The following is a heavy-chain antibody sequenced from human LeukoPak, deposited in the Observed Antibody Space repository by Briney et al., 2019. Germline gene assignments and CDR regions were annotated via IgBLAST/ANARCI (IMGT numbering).Heavy chain of an antibody. CDR1: GGSISSYY. V-gene: IGHV4-59*01. J-gene: IGHJ3*02. CDR3: ARSPSTYYYDSSGPEDAFDI. CDR2: IYYSGST. Sequence: SETLSLTCTVSGGSISSYYWSWIRQPPGKGLEWIGYIYYSGSTNYNPSLKSRVTISVDTSKNRFSLKLSSVTAADTAVYYCARSPSTYYYDSSGPEDAFDIWGQGTMVTVS. D-gene: IGHD3-22*01.